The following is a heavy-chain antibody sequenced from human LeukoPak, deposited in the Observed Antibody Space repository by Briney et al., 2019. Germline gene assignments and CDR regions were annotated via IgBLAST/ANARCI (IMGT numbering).Heavy chain of an antibody. CDR2: INTNTGNP. CDR3: ARELQLERLAFGKEGSAFDY. CDR1: GYTFTSYA. V-gene: IGHV7-4-1*02. J-gene: IGHJ4*02. D-gene: IGHD1-1*01. Sequence: GASVKVSCKASGYTFTSYAMSWVRQAPGQGLEWMGWINTNTGNPTYAQGFTGRFVFSLDTSVSTAYLQISSLKAEDTAVYYCARELQLERLAFGKEGSAFDYWGQGTLVTVSS.